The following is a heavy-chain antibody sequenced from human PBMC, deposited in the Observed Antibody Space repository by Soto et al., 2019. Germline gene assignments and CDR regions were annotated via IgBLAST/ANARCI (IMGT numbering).Heavy chain of an antibody. CDR1: GFTFSSYA. J-gene: IGHJ4*02. V-gene: IGHV3-23*01. D-gene: IGHD3-3*01. CDR3: ATRYDFWSGYTNYFDY. CDR2: ISGSGGST. Sequence: GGSLRLSCAASGFTFSSYAMSWVRQAPGKGLEWVSAISGSGGSTYYADSVKGRFTISRDNSKNTLYLQMNSLRAEDTAVYYCATRYDFWSGYTNYFDYWGQGTLVTVSS.